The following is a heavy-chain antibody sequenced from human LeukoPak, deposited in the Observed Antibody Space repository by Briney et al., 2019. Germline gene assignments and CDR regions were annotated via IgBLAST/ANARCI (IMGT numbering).Heavy chain of an antibody. CDR2: IYYSGST. D-gene: IGHD3-22*01. V-gene: IGHV4-59*01. Sequence: SSETLSLTCTVSGGSISSYYWSWIRQPPAQGLEWIGYIYYSGSTNYNPSPKSRVTISVDTSKNQFSLKLSSVTAADTAVYYCASSGYYDSSSMNDAFDIWGQGTMVTVSS. J-gene: IGHJ3*02. CDR1: GGSISSYY. CDR3: ASSGYYDSSSMNDAFDI.